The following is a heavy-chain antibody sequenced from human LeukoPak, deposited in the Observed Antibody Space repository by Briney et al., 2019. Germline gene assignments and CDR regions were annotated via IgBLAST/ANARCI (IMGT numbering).Heavy chain of an antibody. Sequence: PGGSLRLSCAASGFTFSDYSTNWVRQPPGKGLEWVSYISSSGDTIDYADSVKGRFTISRDNTKNSVYLQMNSLRADDTAVYYCAARFDYWGQGTLVTVSS. CDR3: AARFDY. CDR1: GFTFSDYS. J-gene: IGHJ4*02. CDR2: ISSSGDTI. V-gene: IGHV3-48*04.